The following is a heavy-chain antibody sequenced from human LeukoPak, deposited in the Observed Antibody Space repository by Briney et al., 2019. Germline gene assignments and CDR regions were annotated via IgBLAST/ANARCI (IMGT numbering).Heavy chain of an antibody. CDR2: INHSGST. V-gene: IGHV4-34*01. Sequence: SETLSLTCAVYVGSFSGYYWSWIRQPPGKGLEWIGEINHSGSTNYNSSLKSRVTISVDTSKNQFSLRLSSVTAADTAVYYCAKGYYGSGSHCCHMDVWGKGTTITVS. CDR3: AKGYYGSGSHCCHMDV. D-gene: IGHD3-10*01. CDR1: VGSFSGYY. J-gene: IGHJ6*03.